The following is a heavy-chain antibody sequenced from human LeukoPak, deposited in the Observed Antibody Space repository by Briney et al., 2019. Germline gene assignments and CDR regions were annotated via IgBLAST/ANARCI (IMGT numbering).Heavy chain of an antibody. CDR2: IKEDGSEK. V-gene: IGHV3-7*01. Sequence: GGSLRLSCAASGFTFSSYWMSWVRQAPGKGLEWVANIKEDGSEKYYVDSVKGRFTISRDNAKNSLYLQMNSLRAEDTAVYYCASERGQLVLVYWGQGTLVTVSS. CDR1: GFTFSSYW. D-gene: IGHD6-6*01. J-gene: IGHJ4*02. CDR3: ASERGQLVLVY.